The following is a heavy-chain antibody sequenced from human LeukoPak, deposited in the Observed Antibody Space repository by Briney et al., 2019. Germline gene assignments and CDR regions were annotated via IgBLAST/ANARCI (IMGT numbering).Heavy chain of an antibody. Sequence: SVKVSCKASGGTFSSCAISWVRQAPGQGLEWMGGIIPIFGTANYAQKFQGRVTITADESTSTAYMELSSLRSEDTAVYYCAREGGYPYYFDYWGQGTLVTVSS. D-gene: IGHD5-12*01. CDR2: IIPIFGTA. J-gene: IGHJ4*02. CDR3: AREGGYPYYFDY. V-gene: IGHV1-69*13. CDR1: GGTFSSCA.